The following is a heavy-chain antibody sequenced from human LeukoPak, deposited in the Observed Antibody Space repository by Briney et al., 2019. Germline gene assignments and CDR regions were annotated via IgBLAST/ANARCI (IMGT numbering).Heavy chain of an antibody. D-gene: IGHD6-6*01. CDR1: GGSISTYY. Sequence: SETLSLTCSVSGGSISTYYWSWVRQPPGKGLEWIGYVNYSGSTTYNASLMSRATISIDMSSKQFSLRLNYMTAADTAVYYCARHSFAALHEVSYYYHYMGVWGKGTTVIVSS. CDR3: ARHSFAALHEVSYYYHYMGV. V-gene: IGHV4-59*01. CDR2: VNYSGST. J-gene: IGHJ6*03.